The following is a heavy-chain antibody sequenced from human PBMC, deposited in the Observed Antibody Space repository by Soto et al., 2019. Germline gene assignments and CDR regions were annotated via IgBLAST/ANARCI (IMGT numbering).Heavy chain of an antibody. CDR3: AREYYYGSGPWY. V-gene: IGHV1-3*01. D-gene: IGHD3-10*01. CDR2: INAGNGNT. CDR1: GYTFTSYA. Sequence: GASVKVSCKASGYTFTSYAMHWVRQAPGQRLEWMGWINAGNGNTKYSQRFQGRVTITRDTSASTAYMELRSLRSDDTAVYYCAREYYYGSGPWYRGQGTLVTVS. J-gene: IGHJ4*02.